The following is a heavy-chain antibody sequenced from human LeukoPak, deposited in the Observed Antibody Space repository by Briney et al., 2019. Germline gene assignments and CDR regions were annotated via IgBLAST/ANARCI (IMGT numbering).Heavy chain of an antibody. Sequence: PGGPLRLSCTASGFTFSSYWMHWVRQAPGKGLVWVSRISTDGSTTTYADSVKGRFTISRDNAKNTAYLQMNSLRAEDTAVYYCARSIAAAGSYWGQGTLVTVSS. V-gene: IGHV3-74*01. CDR1: GFTFSSYW. CDR3: ARSIAAAGSY. D-gene: IGHD6-13*01. J-gene: IGHJ4*02. CDR2: ISTDGSTT.